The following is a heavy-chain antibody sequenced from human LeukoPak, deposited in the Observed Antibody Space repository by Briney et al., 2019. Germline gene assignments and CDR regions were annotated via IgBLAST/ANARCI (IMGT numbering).Heavy chain of an antibody. J-gene: IGHJ6*02. CDR1: GYTFTSAT. Sequence: ASVKVSCKASGYTFTSATISWVRQAPGQGLEWVGWINGETGSTNYARRLQNRVTMTTDTYTNTAYMELRSLRSDDTAVYYCARRRRGLYGMDVWGQGTAVTVS. V-gene: IGHV1-18*01. CDR3: ARRRRGLYGMDV. CDR2: INGETGST.